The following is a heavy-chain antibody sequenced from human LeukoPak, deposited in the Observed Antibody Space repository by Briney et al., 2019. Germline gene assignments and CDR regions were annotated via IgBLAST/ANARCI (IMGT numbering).Heavy chain of an antibody. Sequence: PSETLSLTCTVSGGSITNYYWTWIRQPPGKGLEWIGYTHYSGSTNYNPSLKSRVTISVDTSKNQLSLKLSSVTAADTAVYYCARASVTYYYYYYMDVWGKGTTVTVSS. CDR1: GGSITNYY. D-gene: IGHD4-11*01. J-gene: IGHJ6*03. V-gene: IGHV4-59*01. CDR2: THYSGST. CDR3: ARASVTYYYYYYMDV.